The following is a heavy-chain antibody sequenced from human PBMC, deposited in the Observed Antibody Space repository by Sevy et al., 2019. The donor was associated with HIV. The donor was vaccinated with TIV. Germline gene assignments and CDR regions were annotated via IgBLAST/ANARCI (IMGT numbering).Heavy chain of an antibody. CDR1: GFTFNNAW. V-gene: IGHV3-15*01. J-gene: IGHJ4*02. CDR3: TTGGSCWFSREIDY. Sequence: GGSLRLSCTASGFTFNNAWMSWVRQAPGKGLEWVGRIRRKTDGGTTDYAAIVKGRFTISIDDSRNTLYLQMSSLKTEDTAVYYCTTGGSCWFSREIDYWGQGTLVTVSS. CDR2: IRRKTDGGTT. D-gene: IGHD6-19*01.